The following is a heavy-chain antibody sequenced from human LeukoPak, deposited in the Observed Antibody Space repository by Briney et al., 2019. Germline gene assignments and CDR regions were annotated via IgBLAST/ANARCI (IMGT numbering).Heavy chain of an antibody. CDR1: GYTFTSYG. Sequence: ASVKVSCKASGYTFTSYGISWVRQAPGQGLEWMGWISAYNGNTNYAQKLQGRVTMTTDTSTSTAYKELRSLRSDDTAVYYCARLTYSGSYKYYFDYWGQGTLVSVSS. CDR3: ARLTYSGSYKYYFDY. D-gene: IGHD1-26*01. CDR2: ISAYNGNT. V-gene: IGHV1-18*01. J-gene: IGHJ4*02.